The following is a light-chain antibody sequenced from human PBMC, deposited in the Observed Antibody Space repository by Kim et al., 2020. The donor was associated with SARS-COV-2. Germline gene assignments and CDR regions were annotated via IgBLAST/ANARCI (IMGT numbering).Light chain of an antibody. Sequence: KTVTTSCTRSSGSIASNYVQCYQQRPGSAPTTVIYEDNQRPSGVPDRFSGSIDSSSNSASLTISGLKTEDEADYYCQSYDSSNPWVFGGGTQLTVL. CDR2: EDN. J-gene: IGLJ3*02. V-gene: IGLV6-57*03. CDR1: SGSIASNY. CDR3: QSYDSSNPWV.